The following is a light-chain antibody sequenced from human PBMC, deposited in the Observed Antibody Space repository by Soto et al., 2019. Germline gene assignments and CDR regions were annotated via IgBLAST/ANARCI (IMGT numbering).Light chain of an antibody. V-gene: IGKV3-20*01. Sequence: EIVLTQSPGTLSLSPGERATLSCRASQSVSSSYLDWYQQKPGQAPRLLIYGASSRATGIPDRFSGSGSGTDFTLTISRLEPEDFSVYYCQQYGSAPGTFGQGTKVAIK. CDR2: GAS. CDR1: QSVSSSY. J-gene: IGKJ1*01. CDR3: QQYGSAPGT.